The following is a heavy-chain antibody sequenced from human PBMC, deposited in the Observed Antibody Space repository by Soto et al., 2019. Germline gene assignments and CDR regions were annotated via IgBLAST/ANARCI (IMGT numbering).Heavy chain of an antibody. D-gene: IGHD2-8*02. CDR3: ARDKITGLFDY. Sequence: SETLSLTCAVYGGSFSGYDWTLIRQPPGTGLEWIGEINHSGSTNYNPSLKSRVTISVDTSKNQFSLKLTSVTAADTAVYYCARDKITGLFDYWGQGTLVTSPQ. J-gene: IGHJ4*02. CDR2: INHSGST. CDR1: GGSFSGYD. V-gene: IGHV4-34*01.